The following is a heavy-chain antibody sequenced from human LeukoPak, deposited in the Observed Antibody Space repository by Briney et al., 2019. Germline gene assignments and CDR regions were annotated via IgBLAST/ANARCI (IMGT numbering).Heavy chain of an antibody. V-gene: IGHV1-46*01. CDR3: ARVAMSGIGSDDF. D-gene: IGHD1-26*01. CDR1: GYTFTSYA. CDR2: INPSGGRT. J-gene: IGHJ4*02. Sequence: GASVKVSCKASGYTFTSYAMNWVRQGPGQGLEWMGIINPSGGRTSYAQKFQGRVTMTRDMSTSTVYMELSSLRSDDTAVYYCARVAMSGIGSDDFWGQGTLVTASS.